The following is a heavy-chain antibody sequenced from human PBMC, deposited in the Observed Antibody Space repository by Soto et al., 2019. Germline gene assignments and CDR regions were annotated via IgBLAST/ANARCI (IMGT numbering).Heavy chain of an antibody. J-gene: IGHJ4*01. CDR1: GGSVSTGSYY. CDR3: AREDFREGVDY. Sequence: PSETLSLTCTVSGGSVSTGSYYWSWIRQPPGKGLEWIGYIRNSGSANSNPALKGRVSISADTSQNQFSLKLSSVTAADTAVYYCAREDFREGVDYWGHGTPVTVSS. D-gene: IGHD3-10*01. CDR2: IRNSGSA. V-gene: IGHV4-61*01.